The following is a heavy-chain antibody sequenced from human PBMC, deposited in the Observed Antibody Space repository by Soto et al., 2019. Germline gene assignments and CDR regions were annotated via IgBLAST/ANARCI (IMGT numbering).Heavy chain of an antibody. CDR1: GFTFSSYG. Sequence: GGSLRLSCAASGFTFSSYGMHWVRQAPGKGLEWVAVISYDGSNKYYADSVKGRFTISRDNSKNTLYLQMNSLRAEDTAVYYCAKDRPSSSSDYWGQGTLVTVSS. V-gene: IGHV3-30*18. CDR2: ISYDGSNK. CDR3: AKDRPSSSSDY. D-gene: IGHD6-6*01. J-gene: IGHJ4*02.